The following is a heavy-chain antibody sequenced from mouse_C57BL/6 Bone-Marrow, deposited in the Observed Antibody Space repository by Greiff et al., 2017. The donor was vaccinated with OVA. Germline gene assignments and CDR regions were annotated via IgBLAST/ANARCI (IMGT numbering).Heavy chain of an antibody. CDR2: LGPGSGST. CDR1: GYTFTDYY. V-gene: IGHV1-77*01. D-gene: IGHD3-2*02. CDR3: ARWTAQATRDY. J-gene: IGHJ2*01. Sequence: VQLQQSGAELVKPGASVKISCKASGYTFTDYYINWVKQRPGQGLEWIGKLGPGSGSTYYNEKFKGKATLTADKSSSTAYMQLSSLTSEDSAGYFCARWTAQATRDYWGQGTTLTVSS.